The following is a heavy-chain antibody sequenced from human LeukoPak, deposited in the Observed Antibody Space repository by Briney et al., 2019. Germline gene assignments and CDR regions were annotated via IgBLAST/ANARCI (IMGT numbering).Heavy chain of an antibody. CDR1: GGSISPYY. J-gene: IGHJ4*02. CDR2: IYYSGST. D-gene: IGHD3-10*01. CDR3: ARTGHGGGGY. V-gene: IGHV4-59*08. Sequence: NPSETLSLTCTVSGGSISPYYWSWLRQPPGKGLEWIGYIYYSGSTSYNTSLKSRVTISLDTPKNQFSLRLSSMTAADTAVYYCARTGHGGGGYWGQGTLVTVSS.